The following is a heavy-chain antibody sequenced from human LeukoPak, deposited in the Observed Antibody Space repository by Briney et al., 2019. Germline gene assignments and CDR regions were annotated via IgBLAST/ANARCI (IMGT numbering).Heavy chain of an antibody. J-gene: IGHJ4*01. CDR1: GFTFSSYW. D-gene: IGHD3-3*01. Sequence: GGSLRLSCADSGFTFSSYWMSRVRQAPGKGLEWVANIKQDGSEKYYVDSVKGGFTISRDTAKNSLYLQMNSLRAEDTAVYYCAKQDYDFWSGYNPHFDYWGQGTLVTVSS. CDR3: AKQDYDFWSGYNPHFDY. V-gene: IGHV3-7*03. CDR2: IKQDGSEK.